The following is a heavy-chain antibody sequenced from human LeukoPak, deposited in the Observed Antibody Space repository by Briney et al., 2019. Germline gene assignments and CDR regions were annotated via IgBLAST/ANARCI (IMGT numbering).Heavy chain of an antibody. CDR2: INPNSGGT. CDR3: ARAVFRPAAVDY. Sequence: ASVKVSCKASGYTFTGYYMHWVRQAPGQGLEWMGWINPNSGGTNYAQKFQGRVTMTRDTSISTAYMELSRLRSDDTAVCYCARAVFRPAAVDYWGQGTLVTVSS. D-gene: IGHD2-2*01. V-gene: IGHV1-2*02. J-gene: IGHJ4*02. CDR1: GYTFTGYY.